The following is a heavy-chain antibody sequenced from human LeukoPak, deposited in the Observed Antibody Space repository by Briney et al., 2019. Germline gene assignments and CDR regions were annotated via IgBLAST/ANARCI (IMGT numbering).Heavy chain of an antibody. CDR3: ARGDYGLYFFDS. D-gene: IGHD4-17*01. V-gene: IGHV4-31*03. Sequence: SETLSLTCTVSGGSISRGGYYWNWIRQHPREGLEWIGYFYYSRTTSYNPSLKSRATISVDTSNNQFSLKLSSVTAADTAVYYCARGDYGLYFFDSWGRGALVTVSS. CDR1: GGSISRGGYY. CDR2: FYYSRTT. J-gene: IGHJ4*02.